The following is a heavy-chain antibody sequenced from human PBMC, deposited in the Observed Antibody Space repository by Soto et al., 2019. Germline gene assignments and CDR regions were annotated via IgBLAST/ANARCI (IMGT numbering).Heavy chain of an antibody. D-gene: IGHD2-2*01. CDR3: ARHYCSSTSCYAVAFDI. J-gene: IGHJ3*02. CDR1: GYTFTSYD. CDR2: IIPIFGTA. Sequence: SVKVSCKASGYTFTSYDINWVRQAPGQGLEWMGGIIPIFGTANYAQKFQGRVTITADESTSTAYMELSSLRSEDTAVYYCARHYCSSTSCYAVAFDIWGQGTMVTVSS. V-gene: IGHV1-69*13.